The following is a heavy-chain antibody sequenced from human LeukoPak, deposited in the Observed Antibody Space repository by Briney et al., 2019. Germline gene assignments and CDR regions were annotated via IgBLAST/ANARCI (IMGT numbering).Heavy chain of an antibody. CDR1: GGSISSSSDD. CDR3: ASLYYYGSGSRERDFDY. Sequence: SETLSLTCTVSGGSISSSSDDWGWIRKPPGKGLEWIGSIYYSGSTYYNPSLKSRVTISVDKSKNQFSLKLSSVTAADTAVYYCASLYYYGSGSRERDFDYWGQGTLVTVSS. D-gene: IGHD3-10*01. J-gene: IGHJ4*02. V-gene: IGHV4-39*07. CDR2: IYYSGST.